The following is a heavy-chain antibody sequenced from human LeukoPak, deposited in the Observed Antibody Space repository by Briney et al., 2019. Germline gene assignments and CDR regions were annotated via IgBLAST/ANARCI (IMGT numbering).Heavy chain of an antibody. Sequence: PGGSLRLSCAASGFTFGNSWMTWVRQAPGKGLEWVASIKQDGSETYYVDSVEGRFTISRDNAKNSLYLQMNSLRAEDTAVYYCTRRYFDLWGQGTLVTVSS. CDR3: TRRYFDL. J-gene: IGHJ4*02. CDR1: GFTFGNSW. V-gene: IGHV3-7*01. CDR2: IKQDGSET.